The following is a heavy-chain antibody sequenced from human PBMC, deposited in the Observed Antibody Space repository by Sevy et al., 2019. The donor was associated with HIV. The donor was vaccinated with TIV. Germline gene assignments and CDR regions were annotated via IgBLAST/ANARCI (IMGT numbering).Heavy chain of an antibody. Sequence: GGSLRLSCAASGFTFSSYAMSWVRQAPGKGLEWVSAISGSGGSTYDADSEKDRFTISRDNSKNTLYMQMNSVRAEDTAVYYCAKSPIAAAGREFDYWGQGTLVTVSS. D-gene: IGHD6-13*01. CDR3: AKSPIAAAGREFDY. J-gene: IGHJ4*02. CDR1: GFTFSSYA. CDR2: ISGSGGST. V-gene: IGHV3-23*01.